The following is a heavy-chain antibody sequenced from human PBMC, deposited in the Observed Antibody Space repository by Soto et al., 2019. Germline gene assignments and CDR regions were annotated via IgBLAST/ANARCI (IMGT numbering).Heavy chain of an antibody. D-gene: IGHD3-3*01. CDR2: IYSSGNT. CDR1: GGTISGYY. Sequence: QVHLQESGPGLVKPSETLSLTCSVSGGTISGYYWTWIRQPAGKGLEWIGRIYSSGNTKYNPSLQSRVTMSLDTSNIQFSQRLTSVTAADTAVYYCARGQRFSDWFDPWGQGTLVTVSS. V-gene: IGHV4-4*07. CDR3: ARGQRFSDWFDP. J-gene: IGHJ5*02.